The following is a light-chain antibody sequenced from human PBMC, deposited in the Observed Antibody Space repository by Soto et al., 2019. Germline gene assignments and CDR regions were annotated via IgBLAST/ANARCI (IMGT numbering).Light chain of an antibody. Sequence: QSALTQPRSVSGSPGQSITISCTGTSSDVGGYNYGSWYRQHPGKAPKLMIYDVSKRPSGVPDRFSGSKYGNTASLTISGLQAEDEADYYCCSYAGSYTHYVFGTGTKVTVL. CDR1: SSDVGGYNY. J-gene: IGLJ1*01. V-gene: IGLV2-11*01. CDR3: CSYAGSYTHYV. CDR2: DVS.